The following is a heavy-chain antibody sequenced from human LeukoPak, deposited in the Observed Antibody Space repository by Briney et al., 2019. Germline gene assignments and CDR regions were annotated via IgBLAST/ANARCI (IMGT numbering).Heavy chain of an antibody. CDR2: INSSGSST. Sequence: PGGSLRLSCAASGFTFSIYYMRWIRQAPGKGLEWVSCINSSGSSTSYADSVKGRFTISRDNAKNTLYLQMNSLRAEDTAVYYCARDEDLSGYYGAFDIWGQGTMVTVSS. CDR1: GFTFSIYY. V-gene: IGHV3-11*04. D-gene: IGHD3-9*01. J-gene: IGHJ3*02. CDR3: ARDEDLSGYYGAFDI.